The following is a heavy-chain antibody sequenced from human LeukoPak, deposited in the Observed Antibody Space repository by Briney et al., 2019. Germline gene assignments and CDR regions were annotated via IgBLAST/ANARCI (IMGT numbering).Heavy chain of an antibody. CDR2: ISYDGSNK. CDR1: GFTFSSYG. Sequence: GGSLRLSCAASGFTFSSYGMHWVRQAPGKGLEWVAVISYDGSNKYYADSVKGRFTISRDNSKNTLYLQMNSLRAEDTAVYYCAKDGADYYYYYGMDVWGQGTTLTVSS. J-gene: IGHJ6*02. CDR3: AKDGADYYYYYGMDV. V-gene: IGHV3-30*18. D-gene: IGHD1-26*01.